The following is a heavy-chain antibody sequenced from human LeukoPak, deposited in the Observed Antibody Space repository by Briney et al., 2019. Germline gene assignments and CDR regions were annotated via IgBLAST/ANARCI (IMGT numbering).Heavy chain of an antibody. CDR1: GFTFSSYA. CDR2: ISYDGSNK. Sequence: GGSLRLSCAASGFTFSSYAMHWVRQAPGKGLEWVAVISYDGSNKYYADSVKGRFTISRDNSKNTLYLQMNSLRAEDTAVYYCARDRGYSYGFSYYFDYWGQGTLVTVSS. CDR3: ARDRGYSYGFSYYFDY. V-gene: IGHV3-30-3*01. J-gene: IGHJ4*02. D-gene: IGHD5-18*01.